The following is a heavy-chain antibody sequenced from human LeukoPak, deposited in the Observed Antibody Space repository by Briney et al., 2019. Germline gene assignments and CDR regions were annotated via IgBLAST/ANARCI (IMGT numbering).Heavy chain of an antibody. CDR3: ARANDGDLDY. V-gene: IGHV3-21*01. J-gene: IGHJ4*02. Sequence: GGSLRLSCAASGFTFSSYSMNWVRQAPGKGLEWVSSISSSSSYIYYADSVKGRFTISRDNSKNTLYLQMNSLRAEDTAVYYCARANDGDLDYWGQGTLVTVSS. CDR1: GFTFSSYS. D-gene: IGHD4-17*01. CDR2: ISSSSSYI.